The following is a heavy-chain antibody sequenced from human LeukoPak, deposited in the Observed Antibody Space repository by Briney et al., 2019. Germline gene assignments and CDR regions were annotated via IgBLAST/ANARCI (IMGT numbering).Heavy chain of an antibody. CDR3: ARRKVFSGFGDKRPWFDP. CDR1: GGSFSGYY. CDR2: INHSGST. D-gene: IGHD3-10*01. Sequence: PSETLSLTCAVYGGSFSGYYWSWIRQPPGKGLEWIGEINHSGSTNYNTSLKSRVTISVDTSKNQFSLKLSSVTAADTAVYYCARRKVFSGFGDKRPWFDPWGQGTLVTVSS. J-gene: IGHJ5*02. V-gene: IGHV4-34*01.